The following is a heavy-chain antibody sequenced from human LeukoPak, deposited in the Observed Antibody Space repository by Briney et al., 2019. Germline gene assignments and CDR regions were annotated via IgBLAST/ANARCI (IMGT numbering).Heavy chain of an antibody. J-gene: IGHJ4*02. CDR2: IIPIFGTA. CDR3: AGDRGDRSGSYYSG. V-gene: IGHV1-69*13. Sequence: SVKVSCKASGGTFSSYAISWVRQAPGQGLEWMGGIIPIFGTANYAQKFQGRVTITADESTSTAYVELSSLRSEDTAVYYCAGDRGDRSGSYYSGWGQGTLVTVSS. D-gene: IGHD1-26*01. CDR1: GGTFSSYA.